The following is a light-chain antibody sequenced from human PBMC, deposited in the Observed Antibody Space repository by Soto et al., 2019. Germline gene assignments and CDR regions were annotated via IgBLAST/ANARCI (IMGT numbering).Light chain of an antibody. CDR2: DAS. Sequence: EILMTQSPSTLSVSPGERATLSCRASQSVSSYLAWYQQKPGQAPRLLIYDASNRATGIPARFSGSGSGTDFTLTISSLAPEDFELYYCQQRSNWRGTFGQGTKVDIK. V-gene: IGKV3-11*01. CDR1: QSVSSY. J-gene: IGKJ1*01. CDR3: QQRSNWRGT.